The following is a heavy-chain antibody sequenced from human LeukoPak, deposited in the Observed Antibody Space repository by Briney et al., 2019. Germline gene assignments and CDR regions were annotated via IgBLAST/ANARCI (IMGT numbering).Heavy chain of an antibody. CDR3: ARGRNWNFQAYFDY. Sequence: PSETLSLTCTVSGASIGSSLYFWGWFRQPPGKGLEWIGSIHYRPTTYYNPSLRSRGTISLDTSNNQFSLKLTSVTAADTAFYYCARGRNWNFQAYFDYWGLGSLVSVSS. CDR2: IHYRPTT. V-gene: IGHV4-39*07. CDR1: GASIGSSLYF. D-gene: IGHD1-1*01. J-gene: IGHJ4*01.